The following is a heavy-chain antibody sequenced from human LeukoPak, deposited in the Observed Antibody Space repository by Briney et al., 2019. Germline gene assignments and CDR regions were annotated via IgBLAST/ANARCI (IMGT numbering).Heavy chain of an antibody. V-gene: IGHV3-43*02. CDR3: AKDRGGSGWFDPGGD. D-gene: IGHD6-19*01. CDR2: ISGDGGKT. CDR1: GFTFDDYA. Sequence: GGSLRLSCAASGFTFDDYAMHWVRQAPGKGLEWVSLISGDGGKTYYLDSVKGRFTISRDNSKNSLYLQMNSLRTEDTAFYYCAKDRGGSGWFDPGGDWGPVTLVTVSS. J-gene: IGHJ4*02.